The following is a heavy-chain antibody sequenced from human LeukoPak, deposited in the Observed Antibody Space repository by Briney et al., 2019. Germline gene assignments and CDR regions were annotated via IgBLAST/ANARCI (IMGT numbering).Heavy chain of an antibody. Sequence: GGSLRLSCAASGFTLSSYAIHWVRQAPGKGLEWVSLISFDGSNKYYADSVKGRFTISRDNAKNSLYLQMNSLRDEDTAVYYCARTHSSGWFGFDYWGQGTLVTVSS. CDR1: GFTLSSYA. J-gene: IGHJ4*02. CDR2: ISFDGSNK. CDR3: ARTHSSGWFGFDY. V-gene: IGHV3-30-3*01. D-gene: IGHD6-19*01.